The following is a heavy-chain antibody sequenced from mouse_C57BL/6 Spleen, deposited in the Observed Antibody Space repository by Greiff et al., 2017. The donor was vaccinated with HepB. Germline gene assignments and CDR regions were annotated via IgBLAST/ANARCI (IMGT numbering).Heavy chain of an antibody. Sequence: EVQLVESGPELVKPGASVKIPCKASGYTFTDYNMDWVKQSHGKSLEWIGDINPNNGGTIYNQKFKGKATLTVDKSSSTAYMELRSLTSEDTAVYYCARWDSSGPYAMDYWGQGTSVTVSS. D-gene: IGHD3-2*02. CDR2: INPNNGGT. V-gene: IGHV1-18*01. J-gene: IGHJ4*01. CDR3: ARWDSSGPYAMDY. CDR1: GYTFTDYN.